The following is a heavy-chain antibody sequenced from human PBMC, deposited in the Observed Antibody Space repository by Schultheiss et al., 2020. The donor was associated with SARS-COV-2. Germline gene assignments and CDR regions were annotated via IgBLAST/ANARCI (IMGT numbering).Heavy chain of an antibody. CDR3: ARVGTPYSSGWTWFDP. Sequence: SETLSLTCAVYGGSFSSYYWSWIRQLPGKGLEWIGYIFYSGSTYYNPSLKSRVTISLDTSKNQFSLKLTSVTAADTAVYYCARVGTPYSSGWTWFDPWGQGTLVTVSS. CDR2: IFYSGST. J-gene: IGHJ5*02. CDR1: GGSFSSYY. V-gene: IGHV4-34*09. D-gene: IGHD6-19*01.